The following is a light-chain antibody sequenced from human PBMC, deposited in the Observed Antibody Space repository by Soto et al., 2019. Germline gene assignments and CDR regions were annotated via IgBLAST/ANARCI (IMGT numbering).Light chain of an antibody. CDR2: DAS. CDR1: QSVSSS. J-gene: IGKJ3*01. V-gene: IGKV3-11*01. Sequence: EIVLTQSPDTLSLSPGERATLSCRASQSVSSSLAWYQQKPGQAPRLLIYDASNRATGIPARFSGSGSGPEYTLTISLLEPEDFAVYYCQQRSNWPPEVTFGPGTKVDIK. CDR3: QQRSNWPPEVT.